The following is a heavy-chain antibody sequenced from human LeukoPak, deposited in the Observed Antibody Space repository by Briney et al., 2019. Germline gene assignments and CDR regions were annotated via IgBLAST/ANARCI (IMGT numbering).Heavy chain of an antibody. Sequence: TGGSLRLSCAASGFTFSSYGMHWVRQAPGKGLEWVAFIRYDGSNKYYADSVKGRFTISRDNSKNTLYLQMNSLRAEDTAVYYCAKVYGSSWSNYFDYWGQGTLVTVSS. J-gene: IGHJ4*02. CDR3: AKVYGSSWSNYFDY. D-gene: IGHD6-13*01. CDR1: GFTFSSYG. CDR2: IRYDGSNK. V-gene: IGHV3-30*02.